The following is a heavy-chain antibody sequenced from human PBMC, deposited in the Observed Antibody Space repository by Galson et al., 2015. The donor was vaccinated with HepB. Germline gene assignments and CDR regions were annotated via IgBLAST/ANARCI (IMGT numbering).Heavy chain of an antibody. CDR3: ARWTIDAWYYDFWSGYGPPGWFDP. D-gene: IGHD3-3*01. Sequence: TLSLTCTVSGGSISSGSYYWSWIRQPAGKGLEWIGRIYTSGSTNYNPSLKSRVTMSVDTSKNQFSLKLSSVTAADTAVYYCARWTIDAWYYDFWSGYGPPGWFDPWGQGTLVTVSS. CDR2: IYTSGST. V-gene: IGHV4-61*02. J-gene: IGHJ5*02. CDR1: GGSISSGSYY.